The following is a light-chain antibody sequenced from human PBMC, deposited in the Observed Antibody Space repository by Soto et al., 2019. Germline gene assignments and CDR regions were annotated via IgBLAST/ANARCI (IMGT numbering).Light chain of an antibody. V-gene: IGLV2-14*01. Sequence: QSALTQPASVSGSPGQSITISCTGTSSDVGGYNYVSWYQQHPGKAPKLMIYDVSNRPSGVSNRFSGSKSGNTASLTISGLQAEDEADYYCSSYTSSSTLDYVFGTGTKADRP. J-gene: IGLJ1*01. CDR2: DVS. CDR1: SSDVGGYNY. CDR3: SSYTSSSTLDYV.